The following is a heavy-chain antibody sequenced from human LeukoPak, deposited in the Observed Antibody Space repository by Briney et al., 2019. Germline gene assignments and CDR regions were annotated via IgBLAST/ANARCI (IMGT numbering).Heavy chain of an antibody. Sequence: ASVKVSCKASGYTFTGYYMHWVRQAPGQGLEWMGWINPNSGGTNYARKLQGRVTMTTDTSTSTAYMELRSLRSDDTAVYYCARASSTSSLDYWGQGTLVTVSS. D-gene: IGHD2-2*01. CDR3: ARASSTSSLDY. J-gene: IGHJ4*02. V-gene: IGHV1-2*02. CDR2: INPNSGGT. CDR1: GYTFTGYY.